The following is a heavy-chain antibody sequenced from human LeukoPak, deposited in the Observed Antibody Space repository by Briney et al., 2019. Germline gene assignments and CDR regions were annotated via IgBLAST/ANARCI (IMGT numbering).Heavy chain of an antibody. V-gene: IGHV4-34*01. CDR1: GGSFSGYY. CDR3: ARLEYSSSWYVGGWFDP. CDR2: VNHSGST. J-gene: IGHJ5*02. Sequence: SETLSLTCAVYGGSFSGYYWSWIRQPPGKGLEWIGEVNHSGSTNYNPSLKSRVTISVDTSKNQFSLKLCSVTAADTAVYYCARLEYSSSWYVGGWFDPWGQGTLVTVSS. D-gene: IGHD6-13*01.